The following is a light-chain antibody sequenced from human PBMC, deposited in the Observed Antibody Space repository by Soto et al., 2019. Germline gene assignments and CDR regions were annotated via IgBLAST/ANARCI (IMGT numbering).Light chain of an antibody. J-gene: IGKJ2*01. CDR2: GAS. CDR3: QQYNTWMYT. Sequence: EIVMTQSPATLSVSPGERATLSCRASQSVSSNLAWYQQKPGQAPRLLMYGASTRATGIPARFSGSGSGTEFTLTISSLQSEDFAVYYCQQYNTWMYTFGQGTTLEIK. CDR1: QSVSSN. V-gene: IGKV3-15*01.